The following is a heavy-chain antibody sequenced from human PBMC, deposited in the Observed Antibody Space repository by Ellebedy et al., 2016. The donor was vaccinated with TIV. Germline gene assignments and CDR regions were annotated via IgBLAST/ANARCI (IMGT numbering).Heavy chain of an antibody. CDR2: ISGNGRYT. D-gene: IGHD4-17*01. CDR1: GFTFSDYH. Sequence: GGSLRLSCAASGFTFSDYHLSWIRQAPGKGLEWLSYISGNGRYTHYADAVTGRFTISRDNAQDSLYLQMNSLRGEDTAVYYCARDPLTVTTKDWYFDLWGRGTLVTVSS. CDR3: ARDPLTVTTKDWYFDL. J-gene: IGHJ2*01. V-gene: IGHV3-11*06.